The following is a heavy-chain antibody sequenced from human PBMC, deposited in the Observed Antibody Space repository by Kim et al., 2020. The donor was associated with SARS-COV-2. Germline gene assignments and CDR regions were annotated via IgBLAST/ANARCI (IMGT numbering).Heavy chain of an antibody. CDR3: ARDDSRIRNIL. Sequence: SENLSLTCTVSGGSISSGGYYWSWIRQHPGKGLEWIGYIYYSGSTYYNPSLKSRVTISVDTSKNQFSLKLSSVTAADTAVYYCARDDSRIRNILWGQGTLVTVSS. D-gene: IGHD3-22*01. CDR2: IYYSGST. CDR1: GGSISSGGYY. V-gene: IGHV4-31*03. J-gene: IGHJ4*02.